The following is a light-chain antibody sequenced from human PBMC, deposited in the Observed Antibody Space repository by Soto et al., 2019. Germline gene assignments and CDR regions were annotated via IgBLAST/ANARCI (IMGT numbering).Light chain of an antibody. CDR2: KAS. J-gene: IGKJ1*01. CDR3: QHYNSYSEA. CDR1: QTISSW. V-gene: IGKV1-5*03. Sequence: DIRMYQSPSTLSATVGDRVTITCRASQTISSWLAWYQQKPGKAPKLLIYKASTLKSGVPSRFSGSGSGTEFTLTISSLQPDDFATYYCQHYNSYSEAFGQGTKV.